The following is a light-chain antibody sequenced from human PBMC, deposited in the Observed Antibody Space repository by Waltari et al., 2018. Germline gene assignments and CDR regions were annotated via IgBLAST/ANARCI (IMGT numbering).Light chain of an antibody. CDR2: GAS. J-gene: IGKJ3*01. CDR1: QSVSSN. Sequence: ELVMTQSPATLSVSPGERATLSCRASQSVSSNLAWYQQKPGQAPRLLIYGASTRATGIPARFSGSGSGTEFTLTISILQSEDFAVYYCQQYDNWPPSTFGPGTKVDIK. V-gene: IGKV3-15*01. CDR3: QQYDNWPPST.